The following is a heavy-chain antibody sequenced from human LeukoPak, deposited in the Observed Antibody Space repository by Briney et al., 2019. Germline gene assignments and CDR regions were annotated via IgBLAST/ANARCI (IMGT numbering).Heavy chain of an antibody. D-gene: IGHD6-6*01. CDR1: GFTFNIYA. CDR3: AKGKYMGFDY. J-gene: IGHJ4*02. V-gene: IGHV3-23*01. Sequence: GGSLRLSCAASGFTFNIYAMNWVRQALGKGLEWVSAISGSGGSTYNADSVKGRFTISRDNSKNTLYLQMNSLRAEDTAVYYCAKGKYMGFDYWGQGTLVTVSS. CDR2: ISGSGGST.